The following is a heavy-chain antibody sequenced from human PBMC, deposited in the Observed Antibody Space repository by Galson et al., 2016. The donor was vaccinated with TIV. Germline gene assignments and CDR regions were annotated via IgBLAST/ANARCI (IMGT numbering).Heavy chain of an antibody. Sequence: SLRLSCAASGFTFDDHAMHWVRQPPGKGLEWVSGISWRSDFIGYADSVKGRFAISRDNAQNSLYLQMNSLRAEDTALYFCAKSSYGSGTYHHIDDWGQGTLVTVSS. V-gene: IGHV3-9*01. J-gene: IGHJ4*02. CDR2: ISWRSDFI. D-gene: IGHD3-10*01. CDR1: GFTFDDHA. CDR3: AKSSYGSGTYHHIDD.